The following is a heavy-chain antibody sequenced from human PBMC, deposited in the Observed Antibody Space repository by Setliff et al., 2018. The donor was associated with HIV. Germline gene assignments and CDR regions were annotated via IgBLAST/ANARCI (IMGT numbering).Heavy chain of an antibody. J-gene: IGHJ4*02. Sequence: SETLSLTCAVYGGSFSGYYWSWVRQPPGKGLEWIGEINHSGSTNYNPSLKSRVTISVDTSKNQFSLRLSPVTVADTAIYYCAKGPRGLGLTYYFDYWAQGSQVTVSS. D-gene: IGHD7-27*01. V-gene: IGHV4-34*01. CDR3: AKGPRGLGLTYYFDY. CDR2: INHSGST. CDR1: GGSFSGYY.